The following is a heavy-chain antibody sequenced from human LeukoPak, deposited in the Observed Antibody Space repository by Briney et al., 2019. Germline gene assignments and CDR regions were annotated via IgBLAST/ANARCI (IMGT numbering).Heavy chain of an antibody. CDR1: GFTFSIYW. Sequence: PGGSLRLSCAASGFTFSIYWMNWVRQAPGKGLEWVSYISSSGSTIYYADSVKGRFTISRDNAKNSLYLQMNSLRAEDTAVYYCATSQGSWPDYFDYWGQGTLVTVSS. CDR2: ISSSGSTI. D-gene: IGHD6-13*01. CDR3: ATSQGSWPDYFDY. V-gene: IGHV3-48*04. J-gene: IGHJ4*02.